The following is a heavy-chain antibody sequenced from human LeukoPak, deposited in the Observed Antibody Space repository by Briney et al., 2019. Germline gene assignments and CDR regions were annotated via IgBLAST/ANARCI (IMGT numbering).Heavy chain of an antibody. D-gene: IGHD3-16*01. CDR3: ARDPGYLGEPN. CDR1: GFTFSTYA. CDR2: ISGSGANT. Sequence: GGSLRLSCAASGFTFSTYAMSWVRQAPGKGLEWVSTISGSGANTYYADSVRGRFTISRDNSKNTLYLHMNSLRAEDTAVYYCARDPGYLGEPNWGQGTLVTVSS. J-gene: IGHJ4*02. V-gene: IGHV3-23*01.